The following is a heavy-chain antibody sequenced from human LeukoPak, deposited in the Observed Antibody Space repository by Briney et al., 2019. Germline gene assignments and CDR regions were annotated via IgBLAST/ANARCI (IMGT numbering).Heavy chain of an antibody. D-gene: IGHD4-23*01. V-gene: IGHV4-34*01. Sequence: SETLSLTCAVYGGSFRGYYWSWIRQPPGKGLEWIGEINHSGSTNYNPSLKSRVTISVDTSKNQFSLKLSSVTAADTAVYYCASSYGGNHQPNYYGMDVWGQGTTVTVSS. CDR1: GGSFRGYY. CDR2: INHSGST. J-gene: IGHJ6*02. CDR3: ASSYGGNHQPNYYGMDV.